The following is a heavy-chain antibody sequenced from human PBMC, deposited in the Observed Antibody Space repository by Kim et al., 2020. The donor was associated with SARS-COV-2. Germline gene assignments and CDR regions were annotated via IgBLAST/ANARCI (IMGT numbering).Heavy chain of an antibody. V-gene: IGHV3-23*01. J-gene: IGHJ4*02. Sequence: ADSVKGRFTTSRNNSKNTLYRQMNSLRAEDTAVYYCAKDSEAVAGTRDLYWGQGTLVTVSS. CDR3: AKDSEAVAGTRDLY. D-gene: IGHD6-19*01.